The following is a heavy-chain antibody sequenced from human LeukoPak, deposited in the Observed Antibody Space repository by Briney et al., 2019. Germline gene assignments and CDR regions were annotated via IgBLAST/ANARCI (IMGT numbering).Heavy chain of an antibody. CDR3: ARGEYRSSASCQDPSEAFDI. D-gene: IGHD2-2*01. J-gene: IGHJ3*02. V-gene: IGHV1-69*05. CDR2: IFGTV. Sequence: SVKVSCKASGGSFSNFAISWVRQAPGQGFEWLGGIFGTVTYAPNFQGRVSFTTDESTSTAYMELSSLRSEDTAMYYCARGEYRSSASCQDPSEAFDIWGQGTMVTVSS. CDR1: GGSFSNFA.